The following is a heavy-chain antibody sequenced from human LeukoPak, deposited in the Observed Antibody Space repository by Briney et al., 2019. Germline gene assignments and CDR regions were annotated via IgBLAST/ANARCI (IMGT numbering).Heavy chain of an antibody. Sequence: SETLSLTCTVSGGSISSSSYYWGWIRQPPGKGLEWTGSIYYSGSTYYNPSLKSRVTISVDTSKNQFSLKLSSVTAADTAVYYCARQEKRSGYCDYWGQGTLVTVSS. CDR3: ARQEKRSGYCDY. J-gene: IGHJ4*02. V-gene: IGHV4-39*01. D-gene: IGHD3-22*01. CDR2: IYYSGST. CDR1: GGSISSSSYY.